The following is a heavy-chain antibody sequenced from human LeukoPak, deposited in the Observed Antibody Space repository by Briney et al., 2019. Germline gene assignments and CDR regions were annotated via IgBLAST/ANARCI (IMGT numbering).Heavy chain of an antibody. CDR1: GFTFTSYS. J-gene: IGHJ4*02. CDR2: ISGGGGST. V-gene: IGHV3-23*01. Sequence: GSLRLSCAASGFTFTSYSMNWVRQAPGKGLEWVSTISGGGGSTYYADSVKGRFTISRDNSKNTLYLQVNSLRAEDTAVYYCAKGGKWDVTRFDYWGQGTLVTVSS. CDR3: AKGGKWDVTRFDY. D-gene: IGHD1-26*01.